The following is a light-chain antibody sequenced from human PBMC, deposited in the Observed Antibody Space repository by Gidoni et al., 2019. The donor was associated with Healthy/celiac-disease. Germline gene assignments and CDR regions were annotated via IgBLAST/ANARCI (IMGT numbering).Light chain of an antibody. CDR1: QDISNY. CDR3: QPYDNLPFT. V-gene: IGKV1-33*01. J-gene: IGKJ3*01. CDR2: DAS. Sequence: DIQMTQSPSSLSASVGDRVTIPCQASQDISNYLNWYQQKPGKAPKLLIYDASNLETGVPSRFSGSGSGTDFTFTISSLQPEDIATYYCQPYDNLPFTFGPGTKVDIK.